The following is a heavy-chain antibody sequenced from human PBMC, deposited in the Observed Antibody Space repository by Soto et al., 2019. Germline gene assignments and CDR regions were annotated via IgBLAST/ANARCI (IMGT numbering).Heavy chain of an antibody. D-gene: IGHD5-12*01. CDR1: GYTFTSYG. Sequence: GASVKVSCKASGYTFTSYGISWVRQAPGQGLEWMGWISAYNGNTNYAQKLQGRVTMITDTSTSTAYMELRSLRSDDTAVYYCARDGYSGYDYGQWDYWGQGTLVTVSS. J-gene: IGHJ4*02. V-gene: IGHV1-18*01. CDR3: ARDGYSGYDYGQWDY. CDR2: ISAYNGNT.